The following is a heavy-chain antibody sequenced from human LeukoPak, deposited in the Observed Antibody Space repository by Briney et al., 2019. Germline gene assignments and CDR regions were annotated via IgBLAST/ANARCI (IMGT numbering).Heavy chain of an antibody. CDR2: IHSDGRTT. J-gene: IGHJ6*03. CDR1: GFTFSTTW. CDR3: VRDNYYSMDV. V-gene: IGHV3-74*01. Sequence: GGSLRLSCAASGFTFSTTWMHWFRQAPGKGLVWVSRIHSDGRTTIYADSVKGRFTISRDNAKNTLYLQMNSLRADDTAIYYCVRDNYYSMDVWGKGTTVTISS.